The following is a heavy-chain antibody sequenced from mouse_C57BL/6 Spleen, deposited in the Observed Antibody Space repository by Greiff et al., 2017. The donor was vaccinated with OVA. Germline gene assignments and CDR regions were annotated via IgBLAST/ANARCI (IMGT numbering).Heavy chain of an antibody. Sequence: VQLQQPGAELVKPGASVKLSCKASGYTFTSYWMHWVKQRPGQGLEWIGMIHPNSGSTNYNEKFKSKATLTVDKSSSTAYMQLSSLTSEDSAVYYCAAYYYGSSYHYWGQGTTLTVSS. CDR1: GYTFTSYW. CDR2: IHPNSGST. V-gene: IGHV1-64*01. CDR3: AAYYYGSSYHY. D-gene: IGHD1-1*01. J-gene: IGHJ2*01.